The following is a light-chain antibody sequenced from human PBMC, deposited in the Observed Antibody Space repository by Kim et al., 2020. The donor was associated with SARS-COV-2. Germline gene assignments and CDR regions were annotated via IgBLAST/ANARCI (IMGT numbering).Light chain of an antibody. Sequence: DIVMTQSPLSLPVTPGEPASISRRSSQSLLHSNGYNYLDWYLQKPGQSPQLLIYLGSNRASGVPDRFSGSGSGTDFTLKISRVEAEDVGVYYCMQALQTPDTFGQGTKLEI. J-gene: IGKJ2*01. CDR2: LGS. CDR3: MQALQTPDT. V-gene: IGKV2-28*01. CDR1: QSLLHSNGYNY.